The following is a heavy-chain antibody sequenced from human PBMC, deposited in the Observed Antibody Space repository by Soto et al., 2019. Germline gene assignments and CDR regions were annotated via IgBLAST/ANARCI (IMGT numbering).Heavy chain of an antibody. V-gene: IGHV3-30*18. Sequence: QVQLVESGGGVVQPGRSLRLSCAASGFTFSSYGMHWVRQAPGKGLEWVAVISYDGSNNYYADSVKGRFTISRDNSKNTLYLQMNSLRAEDTAVDYWANGAYSSSYLVDYWGQGTLVTVAS. D-gene: IGHD6-6*01. CDR3: ANGAYSSSYLVDY. CDR1: GFTFSSYG. CDR2: ISYDGSNN. J-gene: IGHJ4*02.